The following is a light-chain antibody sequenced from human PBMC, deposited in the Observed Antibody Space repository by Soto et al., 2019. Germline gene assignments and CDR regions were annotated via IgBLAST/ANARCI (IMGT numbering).Light chain of an antibody. Sequence: QSALTQPASVSGSPGQSITISCTGTSSDVGGYNYVSWYQQHPGKAPKLMIYEVSNRPSGVSNRFSGSKSVNTASLTISGLQAEDEADYYCSSYTSSSIDYVFGTGTKRTVL. CDR3: SSYTSSSIDYV. J-gene: IGLJ1*01. CDR1: SSDVGGYNY. V-gene: IGLV2-14*01. CDR2: EVS.